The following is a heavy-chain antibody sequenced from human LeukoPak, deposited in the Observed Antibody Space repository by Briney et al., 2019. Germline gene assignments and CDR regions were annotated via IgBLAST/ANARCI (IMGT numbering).Heavy chain of an antibody. CDR3: ARDDAAGIVGATPGDY. D-gene: IGHD1-26*01. J-gene: IGHJ4*02. V-gene: IGHV4-4*07. CDR1: GGSISSYH. Sequence: SETLSLTCTVSGGSISSYHGSWIRQPAGKGLEWIGRIYTSGSTNTNPSLKSRVTMSVDTSKTQFSLKLSSVTAADTAVYYCARDDAAGIVGATPGDYWGQGTLVTVSS. CDR2: IYTSGST.